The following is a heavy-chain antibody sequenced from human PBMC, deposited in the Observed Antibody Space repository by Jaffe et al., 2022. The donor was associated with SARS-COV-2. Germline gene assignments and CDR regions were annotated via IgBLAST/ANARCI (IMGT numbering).Heavy chain of an antibody. J-gene: IGHJ5*02. CDR3: AREIVVVVAATEHNWFDP. CDR1: GFTFNSYA. CDR2: ISYDGNNE. D-gene: IGHD2-15*01. V-gene: IGHV3-30*04. Sequence: QVQLVESGGTVVQPGRSLRLSCAASGFTFNSYAMHWVRQAPGKGLEWVSIISYDGNNEYYADSVKGRFTISRDNSKNTLYLQMNSLRPEDTAVYYCAREIVVVVAATEHNWFDPWGQGTLVSVSS.